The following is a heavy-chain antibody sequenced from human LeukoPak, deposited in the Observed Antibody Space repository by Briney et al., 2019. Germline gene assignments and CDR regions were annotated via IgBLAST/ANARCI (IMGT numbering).Heavy chain of an antibody. CDR3: AKEDLERHTSFDY. CDR1: GFTFSTYA. Sequence: GGALRLSCAASGFTFSTYAMSWVRQPPAKELEWVSVIIGGGRTIYADSVKGQFTISRDDSKNTLYLQMNNQRLEDTAVYYCAKEDLERHTSFDYWGQGTLVTVSS. V-gene: IGHV3-23*01. J-gene: IGHJ4*02. D-gene: IGHD1-1*01. CDR2: IIGGGRT.